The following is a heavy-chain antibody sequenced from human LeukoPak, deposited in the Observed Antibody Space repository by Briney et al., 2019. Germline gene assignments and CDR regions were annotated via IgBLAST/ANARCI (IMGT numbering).Heavy chain of an antibody. Sequence: SETLSLTCTVSGTSFSNDYWSWVRQAPGKGLEWIGYIYHNGRTSYSPSLKSRITMSIDTSQKKFSLNVIAVTAADTAVYYCARASEGIGYFDTWGRGSLVTVSP. V-gene: IGHV4-59*01. J-gene: IGHJ4*02. CDR1: GTSFSNDY. CDR2: IYHNGRT. CDR3: ARASEGIGYFDT. D-gene: IGHD3-16*01.